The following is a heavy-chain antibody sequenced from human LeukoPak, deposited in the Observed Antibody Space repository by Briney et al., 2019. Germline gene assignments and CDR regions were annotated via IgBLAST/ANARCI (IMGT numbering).Heavy chain of an antibody. Sequence: SETLSLTCAVSGYSISSGYYWGWIRQPPGKGLEWIGSIYHSGSTYYNPSLKSRVTISVDTSKNQFSLKLSSVTAADTAVYYCARHCGDPDTGGYYYYYMDVWGKGTTVTVSS. D-gene: IGHD4-17*01. V-gene: IGHV4-38-2*01. J-gene: IGHJ6*03. CDR2: IYHSGST. CDR1: GYSISSGYY. CDR3: ARHCGDPDTGGYYYYYMDV.